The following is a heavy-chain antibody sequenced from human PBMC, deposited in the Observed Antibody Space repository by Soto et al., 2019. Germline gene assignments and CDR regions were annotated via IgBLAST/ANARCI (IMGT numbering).Heavy chain of an antibody. D-gene: IGHD1-26*01. Sequence: SETLSLTCTVSGGSISSSSYYWGWIRQPPGKGLEWIGSIYYSGYTYYNPSLKGRITINPDTSKNQFSLQLNSVTPEDTAVYYCAKEGGNHYYYYAMDVWGQGTTVTVS. CDR2: IYYSGYT. J-gene: IGHJ6*02. CDR3: AKEGGNHYYYYAMDV. V-gene: IGHV4-39*02. CDR1: GGSISSSSYY.